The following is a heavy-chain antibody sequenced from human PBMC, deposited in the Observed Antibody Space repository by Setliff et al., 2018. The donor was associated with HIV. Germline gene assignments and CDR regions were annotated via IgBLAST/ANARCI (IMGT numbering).Heavy chain of an antibody. CDR3: ARDRHSSGLGSYGP. D-gene: IGHD3-10*01. CDR2: IYSSGST. Sequence: SETLSLTCTVSGGSISSYYWNWIRQPPGKGLEWIGYIYSSGSTNYNPSLRNRLTMSVDTSKKQFSLKLSSVTAADTAVYYCARDRHSSGLGSYGPWGPGILVTVSS. J-gene: IGHJ5*02. V-gene: IGHV4-4*09. CDR1: GGSISSYY.